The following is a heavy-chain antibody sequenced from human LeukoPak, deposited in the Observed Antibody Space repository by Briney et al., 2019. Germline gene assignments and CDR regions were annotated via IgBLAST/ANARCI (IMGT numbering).Heavy chain of an antibody. J-gene: IGHJ3*02. CDR2: INRDGSST. Sequence: GGPLRLPCVASGFMLSSYWLNWVRQAPGKGLVWVSRINRDGSSTSYADSAKGRCTSSRDNAKNKLFVQMNSLRAEDTAVYYCARGPGAFDIGGQGTMVSVFS. CDR1: GFMLSSYW. V-gene: IGHV3-74*01. CDR3: ARGPGAFDI.